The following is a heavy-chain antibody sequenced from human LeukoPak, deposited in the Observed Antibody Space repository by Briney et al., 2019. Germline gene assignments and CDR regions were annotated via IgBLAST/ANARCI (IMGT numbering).Heavy chain of an antibody. CDR1: GFTFSDYY. CDR3: ARDSEFFQH. J-gene: IGHJ1*01. Sequence: PGGSLRLSCAASGFTFSDYYMTWIRQAPGKGLEWVSYISSSSIYRTYADSVKGRFTISRDNAKNSLYLQMNNLRAEDTAVYYCARDSEFFQHWGQGTLATVSS. V-gene: IGHV3-11*06. CDR2: ISSSSIYR.